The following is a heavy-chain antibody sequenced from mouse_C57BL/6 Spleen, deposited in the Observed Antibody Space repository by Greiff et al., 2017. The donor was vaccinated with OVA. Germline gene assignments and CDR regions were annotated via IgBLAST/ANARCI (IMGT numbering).Heavy chain of an antibody. V-gene: IGHV1-52*01. CDR3: ARARTTTEAMDY. CDR2: IDPSDSET. J-gene: IGHJ4*01. CDR1: GYTFTSYW. D-gene: IGHD1-1*01. Sequence: QVQLQQPGAELVRPGSSVKLSCKASGYTFTSYWMHWVKQRPIQGLEWIGNIDPSDSETHYNQKFKDKATLTVDKSSSTAYMQLSSLTSEDSAVYYCARARTTTEAMDYGGQGTLVTVSS.